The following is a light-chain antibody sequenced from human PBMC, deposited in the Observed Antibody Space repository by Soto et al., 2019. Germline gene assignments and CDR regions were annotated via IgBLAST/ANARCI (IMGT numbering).Light chain of an antibody. CDR3: QHYNSDPGT. V-gene: IGKV1-5*01. CDR1: QTIRRW. J-gene: IGKJ1*01. Sequence: DIEMTQSPSTLSASVGDRLTITCRASQTIRRWLAWYQQRPGKAPKVLIYDASTLESGVPARFSGSGSETECTLTISSLQPEDSATYNCQHYNSDPGTFGQGTKV. CDR2: DAS.